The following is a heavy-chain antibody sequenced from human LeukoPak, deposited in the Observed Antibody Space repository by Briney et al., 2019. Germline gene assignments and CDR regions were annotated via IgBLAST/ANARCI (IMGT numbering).Heavy chain of an antibody. J-gene: IGHJ4*02. CDR3: ARGGWSGYSYGSVPEKYFDY. Sequence: GASVKVSCKASGYTFTGYYIHWVRQAPGQGLEWMAWINPNSGGTNYAQRFEGRVTMTRDTSISTAYMELSRLTSDDTAVYYCARGGWSGYSYGSVPEKYFDYWGQGTLVTVSS. V-gene: IGHV1-2*02. CDR2: INPNSGGT. CDR1: GYTFTGYY. D-gene: IGHD5-18*01.